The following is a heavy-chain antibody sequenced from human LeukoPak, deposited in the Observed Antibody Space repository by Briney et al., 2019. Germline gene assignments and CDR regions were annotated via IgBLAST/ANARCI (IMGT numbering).Heavy chain of an antibody. D-gene: IGHD4-17*01. V-gene: IGHV1-46*04. J-gene: IGHJ1*01. Sequence: ASVKVSCEASGNSFTTYYIHWVRQAPGQGLEWMGIINPNGGGSTYAQKLQGRVRMTRDMSTTTFYMEMTTLISEDTAVYYCATSSEFGDNAELEVWGQGTLVTVSS. CDR2: INPNGGGS. CDR1: GNSFTTYY. CDR3: ATSSEFGDNAELEV.